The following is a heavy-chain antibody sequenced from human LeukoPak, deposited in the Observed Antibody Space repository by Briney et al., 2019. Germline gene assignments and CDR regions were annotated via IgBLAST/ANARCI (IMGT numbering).Heavy chain of an antibody. D-gene: IGHD5-12*01. Sequence: GGSLRLSCAASGFTFSSYSMNWVRQAPGKGLEWVSSISSSSSYIYYADSVKGRFTISRDNAKNSLYLQMNSLKTEDTAVYYCTGGYSGYDSIYLGYWGQGTLVTVSS. CDR3: TGGYSGYDSIYLGY. V-gene: IGHV3-21*04. CDR2: ISSSSSYI. J-gene: IGHJ4*02. CDR1: GFTFSSYS.